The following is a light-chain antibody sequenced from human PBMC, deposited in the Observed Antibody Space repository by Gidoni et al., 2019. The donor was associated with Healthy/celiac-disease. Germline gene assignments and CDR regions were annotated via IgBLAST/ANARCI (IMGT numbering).Light chain of an antibody. CDR2: LGS. CDR3: MQALQTPYT. CDR1: QSPLHSNGYNY. J-gene: IGKJ2*01. V-gene: IGKV2-28*01. Sequence: IVMTQSPLSLPVTPGEPASISSRSSQSPLHSNGYNYLDWYLQKPGQSPQLLIYLGSNRASGVPDRFSGSGSGTDFTLKISRVEAEDVGVYYCMQALQTPYTFGQGTKLEIK.